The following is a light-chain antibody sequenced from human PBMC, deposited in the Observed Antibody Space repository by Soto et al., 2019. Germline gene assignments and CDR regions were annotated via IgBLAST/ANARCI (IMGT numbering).Light chain of an antibody. J-gene: IGKJ2*01. CDR1: QSISSSY. V-gene: IGKV3-20*01. CDR2: GAS. Sequence: IVVTQSPGTLSLSPGERATLACRASQSISSSYLAWYQQKPGQAPRLLIYGASSRATGIPDRFSGSGSGTDVTLTSSRLQPEDFAVYYCQFFGSSRYTFGQGTKLEIK. CDR3: QFFGSSRYT.